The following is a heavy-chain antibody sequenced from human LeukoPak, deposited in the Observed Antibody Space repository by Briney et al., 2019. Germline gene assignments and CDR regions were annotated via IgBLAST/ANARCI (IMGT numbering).Heavy chain of an antibody. CDR1: GFTFSSYA. V-gene: IGHV3-23*01. D-gene: IGHD3-3*01. J-gene: IGHJ4*02. CDR2: ISGSGGST. Sequence: GGSLRLSCAASGFTFSSYAMSLVRQAPGKGLEWVSAISGSGGSTYYADSVKGRFTISRDNSKNTLYLQMNSLRAEDTAVYYCAKVLILRFLEWLTYFDYWGQGTLVTVSS. CDR3: AKVLILRFLEWLTYFDY.